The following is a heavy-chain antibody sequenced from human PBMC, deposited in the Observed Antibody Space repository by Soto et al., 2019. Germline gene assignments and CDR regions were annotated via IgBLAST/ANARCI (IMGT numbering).Heavy chain of an antibody. CDR3: ARGGRRCSGGSCPPDY. CDR2: INAGNGNT. J-gene: IGHJ4*02. D-gene: IGHD2-15*01. V-gene: IGHV1-3*01. Sequence: GASVKVSCKASGYTFTSYAMHWVRQAPGQRLEWMGWINAGNGNTKYSQKFQGRVTITRDTSASTAYMELSSLRSEDTAVYYCARGGRRCSGGSCPPDYWGQGTLVTVSS. CDR1: GYTFTSYA.